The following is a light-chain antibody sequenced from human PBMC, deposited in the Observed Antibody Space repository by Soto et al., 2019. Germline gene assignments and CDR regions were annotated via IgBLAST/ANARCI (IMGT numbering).Light chain of an antibody. CDR3: QQYGNWPPWT. J-gene: IGKJ1*01. V-gene: IGKV3-15*01. Sequence: MAMTQSPTTLSVSGAQRSTSSSTTTHSSRSARQSVRSNLAWYQQKPGQAPRLLIYGASTRATGIPARFSGGGSGTEFTLTISRVQSEDFAVYYCQQYGNWPPWTFGQGTKVDIK. CDR1: QSVRSN. CDR2: GAS.